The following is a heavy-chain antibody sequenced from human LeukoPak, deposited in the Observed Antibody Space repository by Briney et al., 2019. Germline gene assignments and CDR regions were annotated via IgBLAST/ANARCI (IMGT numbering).Heavy chain of an antibody. CDR3: TRDQMNF. D-gene: IGHD5-24*01. CDR1: EFTVSRNY. CDR2: IISNGAT. Sequence: GGSLRLSCTASEFTVSRNYMLWVRQAPGKGLEWVSLIISNGATQYADSVKGRLTISRDTSKNTVSLRMNSLRVEDTAMYYCTRDQMNFWGEGNLVTVSS. J-gene: IGHJ4*02. V-gene: IGHV3-53*01.